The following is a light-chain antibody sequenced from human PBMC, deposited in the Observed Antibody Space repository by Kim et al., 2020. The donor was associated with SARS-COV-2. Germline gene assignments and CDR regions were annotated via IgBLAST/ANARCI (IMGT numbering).Light chain of an antibody. V-gene: IGKV3-11*01. J-gene: IGKJ4*01. CDR3: QQRRSWRT. Sequence: EIVLTQSPATLSLSPGERATLSCRASQSVSTYVAWYQQKPGQPPRLLIYDASNRASGIPARFSGSGSGTDFTLTISSLDPEDFAVYYCQQRRSWRTFGGGTKLEI. CDR2: DAS. CDR1: QSVSTY.